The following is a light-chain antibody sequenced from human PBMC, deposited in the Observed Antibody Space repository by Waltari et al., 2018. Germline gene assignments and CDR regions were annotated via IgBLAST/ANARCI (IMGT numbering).Light chain of an antibody. CDR2: DVN. J-gene: IGLJ3*02. Sequence: QSALTQPRSVSGSPGQSVTISCTGTSSAVSGYNYVSWYQHHPGNAPKLINYDVNELPSGVPDRFSASKSGSAASLTISGLQAEDEADYYGCSYIGIWVFGGGTKLTVL. CDR3: CSYIGIWV. CDR1: SSAVSGYNY. V-gene: IGLV2-11*01.